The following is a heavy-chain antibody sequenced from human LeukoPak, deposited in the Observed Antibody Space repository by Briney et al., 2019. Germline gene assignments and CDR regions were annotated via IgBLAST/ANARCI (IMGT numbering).Heavy chain of an antibody. Sequence: GASVKVSCKASGYTFTSYDINWVRQATGQGLEWMGWMNPNSGDTGYAQKFQGRVTITRNTSISTAYMELSSLRSEDTAVYYCARDVALVDTAMVKKAFDIWGQGTMVTVSS. J-gene: IGHJ3*02. CDR2: MNPNSGDT. V-gene: IGHV1-8*03. CDR3: ARDVALVDTAMVKKAFDI. CDR1: GYTFTSYD. D-gene: IGHD5-18*01.